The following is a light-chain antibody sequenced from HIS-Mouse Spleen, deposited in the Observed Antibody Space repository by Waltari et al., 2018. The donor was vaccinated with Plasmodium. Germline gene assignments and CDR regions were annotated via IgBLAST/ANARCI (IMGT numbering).Light chain of an antibody. CDR2: DAS. Sequence: AIQLTQSPSSLSASVGDRVTITCRSSQGISSALAWYQQKPGKAPKLLISDASSLESGVPSRCSGRGSGTDFTLHISSLQREDFATYYCQQFNSYPQGTFGQGTRLEIK. CDR3: QQFNSYPQGT. V-gene: IGKV1-13*02. CDR1: QGISSA. J-gene: IGKJ5*01.